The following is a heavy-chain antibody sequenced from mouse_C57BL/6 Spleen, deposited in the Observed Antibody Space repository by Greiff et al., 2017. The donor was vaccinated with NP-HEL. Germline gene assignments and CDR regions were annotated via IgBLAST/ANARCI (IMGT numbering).Heavy chain of an antibody. CDR1: GYTFTDYN. Sequence: VHVKQSGPELVKPGASVKIPCKASGYTFTDYNMDWVKQSHGKSLEWIGDINPNNGGTIYNQKFKGKATLTVDKSSSTAYMELRSLTSEDTAVYYCARRDYYGNDEFAYWGQGTLVTVSA. D-gene: IGHD2-2*01. CDR3: ARRDYYGNDEFAY. V-gene: IGHV1-18*01. CDR2: INPNNGGT. J-gene: IGHJ3*01.